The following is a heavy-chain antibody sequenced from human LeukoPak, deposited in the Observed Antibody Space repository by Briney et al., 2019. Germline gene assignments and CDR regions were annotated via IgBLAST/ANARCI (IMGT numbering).Heavy chain of an antibody. D-gene: IGHD6-13*01. CDR3: ARVSDSSSWNYYYYMDV. CDR1: GYSISSGYY. V-gene: IGHV4-61*01. CDR2: IYYSGST. Sequence: SETLSLTCTVSGYSISSGYYWGWIRQPPGKGLEWIGYIYYSGSTNYNPSLKSRVTISVDTSKNQFSLKLSSVTAADTAVYYCARVSDSSSWNYYYYMDVWGKGTTVTISS. J-gene: IGHJ6*03.